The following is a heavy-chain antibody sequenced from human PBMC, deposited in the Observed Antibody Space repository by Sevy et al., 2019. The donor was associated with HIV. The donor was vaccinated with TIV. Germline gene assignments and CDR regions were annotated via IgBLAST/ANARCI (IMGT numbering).Heavy chain of an antibody. Sequence: SESLSLTCTVSGDSINNGDYYWSWIRQHPGKGLEWIGKIYYTGTTYYNPSLKSRLRISVERSENTCSLSLRSVTAADTAVYYCARTTVTTLSAARNNWFDPWGHGTLVTVSS. CDR3: ARTTVTTLSAARNNWFDP. V-gene: IGHV4-31*03. D-gene: IGHD4-4*01. CDR2: IYYTGTT. CDR1: GDSINNGDYY. J-gene: IGHJ5*02.